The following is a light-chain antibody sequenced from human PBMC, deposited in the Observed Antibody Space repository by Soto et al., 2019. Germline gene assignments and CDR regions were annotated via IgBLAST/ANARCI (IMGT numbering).Light chain of an antibody. CDR3: RQSYSTIALT. J-gene: IGKJ4*01. CDR1: QSISSY. V-gene: IGKV1-39*01. Sequence: DIQMTKSPSSLSASVGDRVTITCRASQSISSYLNWYQQKPGKAPQLLIYAASSLQRGVPSRCSGSGSGTDFTVTISSLQPEDFASYYCRQSYSTIALTFGGVTKVEIK. CDR2: AAS.